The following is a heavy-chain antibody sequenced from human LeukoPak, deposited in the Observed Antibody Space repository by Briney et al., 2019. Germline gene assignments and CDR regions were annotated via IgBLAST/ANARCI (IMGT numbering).Heavy chain of an antibody. CDR3: ARPLAYCGGDCYSAY. J-gene: IGHJ4*02. V-gene: IGHV5-51*01. CDR2: IYPGDSDT. D-gene: IGHD2-21*02. Sequence: GESLKISWKGSGYSFTSYWIGWVRQMPGKGLEWMGSIYPGDSDTRYSPSFQGQVTISADKSISTAYLQWSSLKASDTAMYYCARPLAYCGGDCYSAYWGQGTLVAVSS. CDR1: GYSFTSYW.